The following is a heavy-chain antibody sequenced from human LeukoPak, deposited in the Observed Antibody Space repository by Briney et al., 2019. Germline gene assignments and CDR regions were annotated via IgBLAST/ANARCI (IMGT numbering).Heavy chain of an antibody. CDR2: INPSGGST. J-gene: IGHJ4*02. D-gene: IGHD4-17*01. CDR1: GYTFTTYY. Sequence: ASVKVSCKASGYTFTTYYMHWVRQAPGQGLEWMGIINPSGGSTSYTQKFQGRVTMTRDTSTSTVYMDLSGLRSEDTAVYYCARASSVTTLWYFDYWGQGTLVTVSS. CDR3: ARASSVTTLWYFDY. V-gene: IGHV1-46*01.